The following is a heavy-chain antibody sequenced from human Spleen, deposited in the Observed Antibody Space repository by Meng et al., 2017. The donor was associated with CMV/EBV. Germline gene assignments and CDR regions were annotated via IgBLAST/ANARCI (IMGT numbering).Heavy chain of an antibody. CDR2: IIPIFGTA. J-gene: IGHJ5*02. D-gene: IGHD3-10*01. CDR3: ARDRSGSWDWFDP. Sequence: QVPLVRGGAVVKKPGSSVQVVCQASGGIFSSYAISWVRQAPGQGLEWMGGIIPIFGTANYAQKFQGRVTITADESTSTAYMELSSLRSEDTAVYYCARDRSGSWDWFDPWGQGTLVTVSS. CDR1: GGIFSSYA. V-gene: IGHV1-69*12.